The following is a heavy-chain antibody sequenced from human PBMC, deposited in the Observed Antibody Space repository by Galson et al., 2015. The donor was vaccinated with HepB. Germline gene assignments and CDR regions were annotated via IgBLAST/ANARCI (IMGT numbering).Heavy chain of an antibody. Sequence: SETLSLTCTVSGDSISSYYWSWIRQPPGKGLEWIGHIQFSGNANYNTSLKSRVTISVDTSKNQFSLTLTSVTAADTAVYYCAKSLFSAVAGAPETLQHWGQGTLVTVSS. V-gene: IGHV4-59*01. CDR3: AKSLFSAVAGAPETLQH. J-gene: IGHJ1*01. D-gene: IGHD6-19*01. CDR2: IQFSGNA. CDR1: GDSISSYY.